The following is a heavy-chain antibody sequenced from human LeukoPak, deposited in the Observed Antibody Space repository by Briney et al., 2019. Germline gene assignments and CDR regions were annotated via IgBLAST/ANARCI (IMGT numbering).Heavy chain of an antibody. CDR2: IKQDGSEK. J-gene: IGHJ3*02. Sequence: GGSLRLSCAASGFTFSSYWMSWVRQPPGKGLEWVANIKQDGSEKYYVDSVKGRFTISRDNAKNSLYLQMNSLRAEDTAVYYCARAGSYSAFDIWGQGTMVTVSS. CDR1: GFTFSSYW. D-gene: IGHD3-10*01. CDR3: ARAGSYSAFDI. V-gene: IGHV3-7*01.